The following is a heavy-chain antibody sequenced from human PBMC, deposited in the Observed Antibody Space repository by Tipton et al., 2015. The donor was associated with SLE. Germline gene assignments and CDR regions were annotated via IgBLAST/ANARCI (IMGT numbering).Heavy chain of an antibody. Sequence: GLVKPSQTLSLTCTVSGGSLNSGNYYWNWIRQPAGKGLEWIGRIRTSGSTNFNPSLKSRVDVSLDTSKNQLSLKLTSVTAADTAVYYCARDGPTWGYYYYMDVWGKGTTVTVSS. CDR2: IRTSGST. D-gene: IGHD7-27*01. CDR1: GGSLNSGNYY. CDR3: ARDGPTWGYYYYMDV. J-gene: IGHJ6*03. V-gene: IGHV4-61*02.